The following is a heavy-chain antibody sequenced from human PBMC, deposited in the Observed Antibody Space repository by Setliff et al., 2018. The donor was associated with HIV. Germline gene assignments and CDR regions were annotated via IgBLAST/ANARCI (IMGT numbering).Heavy chain of an antibody. CDR3: ARAYSANYRGGGHFDY. D-gene: IGHD1-7*01. J-gene: IGHJ4*02. CDR1: GYTFTDYF. Sequence: GASVKVSCKTSGYTFTDYFIHWVRQAPGQGLEWMGWINPKSGATNFAQKFQVRVTMTRDTSINTAYMEVNRLRSDDTVIYYCARAYSANYRGGGHFDYWGQGTLVTVSS. CDR2: INPKSGAT. V-gene: IGHV1-2*02.